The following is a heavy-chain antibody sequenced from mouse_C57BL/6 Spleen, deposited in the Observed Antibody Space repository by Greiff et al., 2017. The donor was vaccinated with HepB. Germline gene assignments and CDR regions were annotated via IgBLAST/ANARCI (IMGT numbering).Heavy chain of an antibody. J-gene: IGHJ1*03. Sequence: QVQLQQSGAELVRPGTSVKMSCKASGYTFTNYWIGWAKQRPGNGLEWIGDIYPGGGYTTYNEKFKGKATLTANKTSRTAYIQFSSLTSEDSAIYYGAREGRIDYGNYPWYFDVWGTGTTVTVSS. CDR1: GYTFTNYW. CDR3: AREGRIDYGNYPWYFDV. V-gene: IGHV1-63*01. D-gene: IGHD2-1*01. CDR2: IYPGGGYT.